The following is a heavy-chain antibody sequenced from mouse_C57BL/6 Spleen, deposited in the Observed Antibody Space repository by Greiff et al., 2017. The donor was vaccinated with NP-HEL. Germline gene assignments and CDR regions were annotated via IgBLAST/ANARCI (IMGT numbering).Heavy chain of an antibody. D-gene: IGHD2-4*01. Sequence: DVKLVESGGGLVKPGGSLKLSCAASGFTFSSYAMSWVRQTPEKRLEWVATISDGGSYTYYPDNVKGRFTISRDNAKNNLYLQMSHLKSEDTAMYYCARDRDYDEKNYFDYWGQGTTLTVSS. V-gene: IGHV5-4*01. CDR1: GFTFSSYA. CDR3: ARDRDYDEKNYFDY. CDR2: ISDGGSYT. J-gene: IGHJ2*01.